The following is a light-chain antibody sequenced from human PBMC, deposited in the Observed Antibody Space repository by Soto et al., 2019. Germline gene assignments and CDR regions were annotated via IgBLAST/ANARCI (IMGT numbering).Light chain of an antibody. Sequence: QSVLTQPASVSGSPGQSITISCTGTSSDVGGYNYVSWYQQHPGKAPKLMIYDVSNRPSGVSNRFTGSKSGNTASLTNSGLDADDEADYYCCSYTSSSLHVFGTGTKLT. V-gene: IGLV2-14*03. J-gene: IGLJ1*01. CDR2: DVS. CDR3: CSYTSSSLHV. CDR1: SSDVGGYNY.